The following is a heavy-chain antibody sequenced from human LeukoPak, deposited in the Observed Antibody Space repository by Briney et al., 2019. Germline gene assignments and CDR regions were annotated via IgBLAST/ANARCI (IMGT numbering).Heavy chain of an antibody. D-gene: IGHD3-10*01. Sequence: SKTLSLTCTVSGGSISSYYWSWIRQPPGKGLEWIGYIYYSGSTNYNPSLKRRVTISVDTSKNQFSLKLSSVTAADTAVYYCARTNLWFGELKIEYNWFDPWGQGTLVTVSS. V-gene: IGHV4-59*08. CDR3: ARTNLWFGELKIEYNWFDP. CDR2: IYYSGST. J-gene: IGHJ5*02. CDR1: GGSISSYY.